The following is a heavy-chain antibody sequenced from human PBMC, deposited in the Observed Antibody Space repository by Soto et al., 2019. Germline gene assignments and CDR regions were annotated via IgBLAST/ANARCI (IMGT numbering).Heavy chain of an antibody. J-gene: IGHJ4*02. CDR1: GGSICDFY. V-gene: IGHV4-59*01. CDR3: ARVGGLAARTFDY. D-gene: IGHD6-6*01. CDR2: IYYSGST. Sequence: SETLSLTCTGPGGSICDFYWSWIRQPPGKGLAWIGYIYYSGSTNYNPSLKRRVTISVATSKNQFSLNMRSMSPADTAVYYCARVGGLAARTFDYWGPGTRVTGS.